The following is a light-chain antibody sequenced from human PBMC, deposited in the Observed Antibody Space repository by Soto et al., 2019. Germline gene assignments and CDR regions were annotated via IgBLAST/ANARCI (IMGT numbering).Light chain of an antibody. CDR1: SSDVGGYNY. J-gene: IGLJ1*01. V-gene: IGLV2-14*01. CDR2: DVS. CDR3: SSYTSSSTRV. Sequence: QSALTHPASVSGSPGQSITISCTGTSSDVGGYNYVSWYQQHPGKAPKLMIYDVSNRPSGVSNRFSGSKSGNTASLTISGLQAEDEADYYCSSYTSSSTRVFGTGTQLTVL.